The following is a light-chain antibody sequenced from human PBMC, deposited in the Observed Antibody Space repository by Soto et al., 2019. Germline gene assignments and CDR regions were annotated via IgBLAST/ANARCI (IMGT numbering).Light chain of an antibody. CDR3: CSYAGGYTYV. V-gene: IGLV2-11*01. J-gene: IGLJ1*01. CDR2: DVN. Sequence: QAVVTQPPSVSGSPGQSVTISCTGTSSDIGGYNYVSWYQQHPGKAPKFMIYDVNKRPSGVPDRFSGSKSGNTASLTISGLQAEDEADYYCCSYAGGYTYVFGSGTKVTVL. CDR1: SSDIGGYNY.